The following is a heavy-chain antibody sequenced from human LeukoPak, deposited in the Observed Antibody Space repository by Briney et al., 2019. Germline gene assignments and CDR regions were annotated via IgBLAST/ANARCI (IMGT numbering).Heavy chain of an antibody. Sequence: SETLSLTCTVSGGSISGYYWSWIRQPPGKGLEWIGYIYYSGSTSYNPSLKSRVTVSLDTSKNQFSLNLISVTAADTAVYYCARSPQGTATTANWLDPWGQGTLVTVSS. CDR3: ARSPQGTATTANWLDP. J-gene: IGHJ5*02. CDR2: IYYSGST. V-gene: IGHV4-59*12. CDR1: GGSISGYY. D-gene: IGHD4-17*01.